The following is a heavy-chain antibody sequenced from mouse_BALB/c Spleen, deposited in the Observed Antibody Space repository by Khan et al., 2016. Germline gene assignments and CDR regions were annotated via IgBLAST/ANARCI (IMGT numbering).Heavy chain of an antibody. CDR1: GYSITSGYG. CDR3: TRTARIKY. J-gene: IGHJ2*01. Sequence: EVQLQESGPGLVKPSQSLFLTCTVTGYSITSGYGWNWIRQFPGNKLEWMGYISYSGSANYNPSLNSRLSITRDTSKTLFFLQLNTETTEDTATYYRTRTARIKYWGQGTTLTVSS. V-gene: IGHV3-2*02. CDR2: ISYSGSA. D-gene: IGHD1-2*01.